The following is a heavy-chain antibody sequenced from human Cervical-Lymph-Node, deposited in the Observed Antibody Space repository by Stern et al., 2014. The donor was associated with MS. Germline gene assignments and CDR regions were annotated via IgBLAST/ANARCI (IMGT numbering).Heavy chain of an antibody. CDR1: GYTFTAYY. D-gene: IGHD2-2*01. V-gene: IGHV1-2*02. CDR3: ARAEFDTIYQDF. Sequence: QDQLVQSGAEVKKPGASVKVSCKASGYTFTAYYVHWVRQAPGQGLEWMGWINPNTGGTHYAQKFQGRVTMTRGTSISTAYMELSTLRSDDTAVYYCARAEFDTIYQDFWGQGTLVTVSS. CDR2: INPNTGGT. J-gene: IGHJ4*02.